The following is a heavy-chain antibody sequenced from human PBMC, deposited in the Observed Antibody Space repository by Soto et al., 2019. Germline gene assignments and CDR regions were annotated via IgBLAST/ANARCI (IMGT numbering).Heavy chain of an antibody. CDR3: ARDIRVYYDSSGYQYYYYYMDV. V-gene: IGHV4-61*01. J-gene: IGHJ6*03. CDR1: GGSVSSGSYY. CDR2: IYYSGST. Sequence: ESLKISCTVSGGSVSSGSYYWSWIRQPPGKGLEWIGYIYYSGSTNYNPSLKSRVTISVDTSKNQFSLKLSSVTAADTAVYYCARDIRVYYDSSGYQYYYYYMDVWGKGTTVTVSS. D-gene: IGHD3-22*01.